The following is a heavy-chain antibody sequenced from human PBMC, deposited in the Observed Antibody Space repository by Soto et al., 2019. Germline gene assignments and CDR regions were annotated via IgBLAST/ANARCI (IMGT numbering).Heavy chain of an antibody. CDR2: IKSKTDGGTT. V-gene: IGHV3-15*07. CDR1: GFTFSNAW. D-gene: IGHD3-22*01. Sequence: EVQLVESGGGLVQPGGSLRLSCAASGFTFSNAWINWVRQAPGKGLEWVGRIKSKTDGGTTDFAAPVKGRFAISREDSKNMAYMQMNSLKIEDTAVYYCSTDSYSDMTVVRLDNWGHGTLVTVSS. J-gene: IGHJ4*01. CDR3: STDSYSDMTVVRLDN.